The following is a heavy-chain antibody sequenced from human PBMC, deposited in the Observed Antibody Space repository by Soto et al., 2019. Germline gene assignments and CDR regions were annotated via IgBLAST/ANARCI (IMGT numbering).Heavy chain of an antibody. J-gene: IGHJ4*02. Sequence: QVQLQQWGAGLLKPSETLSLTCAVYGGSFSGYYWSWIRQPPGKGLEWIGEINHSGSTNYNPFLKSRVTISVDTSKNQFSLKLSSVTAADTAVYYCARGPKVWVSYRRDFWGQGTLVTVSS. V-gene: IGHV4-34*01. CDR1: GGSFSGYY. CDR3: ARGPKVWVSYRRDF. D-gene: IGHD3-16*02. CDR2: INHSGST.